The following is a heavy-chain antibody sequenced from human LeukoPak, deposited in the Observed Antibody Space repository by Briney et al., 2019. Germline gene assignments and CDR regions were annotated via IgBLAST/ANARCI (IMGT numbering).Heavy chain of an antibody. D-gene: IGHD6-19*01. Sequence: SETLSLTCTVSGGSISSSSYYCAWLRQPPGKGLEWIGSIYYSGSTYYNPSLKSRVTISVDTSKNQFSLKLSSVTAADTAVYYCAREKGSGWYDYWGQGTLVTVSS. CDR1: GGSISSSSYY. CDR3: AREKGSGWYDY. V-gene: IGHV4-39*07. J-gene: IGHJ4*02. CDR2: IYYSGST.